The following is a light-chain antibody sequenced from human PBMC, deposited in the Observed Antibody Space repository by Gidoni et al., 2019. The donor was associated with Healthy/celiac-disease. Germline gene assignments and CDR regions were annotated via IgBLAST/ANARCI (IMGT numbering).Light chain of an antibody. V-gene: IGLV3-25*02. CDR1: ALPKHY. CDR3: QSADSSSTQGV. CDR2: KDS. Sequence: SYESTQPPPVSVSPGQTARITCSGDALPKHYAYWYQQKPGQPPVLVMYKDSERPSGHPERFSGSSSGTTVTLTISGVQAEDEADYYYQSADSSSTQGVFGGGTKLTVL. J-gene: IGLJ3*02.